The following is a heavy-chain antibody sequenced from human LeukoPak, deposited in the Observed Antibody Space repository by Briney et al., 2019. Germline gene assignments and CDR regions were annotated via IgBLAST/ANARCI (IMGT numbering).Heavy chain of an antibody. CDR2: IYYSGST. CDR3: ARAPGYYDSSGYGGVDY. Sequence: SETLSLTCTVSGGSISSSSYYWGWIRQPPGKGLEWIGSIYYSGSTYYNPSLKSRVTISVDTSKNQFSLKLSSVTAADTAVYYCARAPGYYDSSGYGGVDYWGQGTLVTVSS. CDR1: GGSISSSSYY. J-gene: IGHJ4*02. D-gene: IGHD3-22*01. V-gene: IGHV4-39*07.